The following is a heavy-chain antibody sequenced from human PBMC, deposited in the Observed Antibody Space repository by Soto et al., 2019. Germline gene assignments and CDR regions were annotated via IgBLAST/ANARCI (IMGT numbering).Heavy chain of an antibody. Sequence: QEQLVESGGGLVKPGGSLRLSCAASGFIFNDYYMSWIRQAPWKGLEWVAYISSGASTISYADSVKGRFTISRDNTKNLLYLQINSLRAEDTAVYYCARDLKAVVNHIHYNHYGLDVWGQVTTVTDSS. CDR3: ARDLKAVVNHIHYNHYGLDV. D-gene: IGHD3-22*01. CDR1: GFIFNDYY. V-gene: IGHV3-11*01. J-gene: IGHJ6*02. CDR2: ISSGASTI.